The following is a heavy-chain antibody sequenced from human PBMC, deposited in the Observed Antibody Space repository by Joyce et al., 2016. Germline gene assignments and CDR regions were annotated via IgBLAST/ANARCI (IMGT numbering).Heavy chain of an antibody. J-gene: IGHJ4*02. Sequence: QVQLVQSGAEVKKPGSSVKVSCKGAGGNFSSYAISWVRQAPGQGREGMGGIIPGFGTANYAQKFQGRVTITADESTSTAYMELSSLRSEDTAVYYCARDQRIAVAGTLGYWGQGTLVSVSS. CDR2: IIPGFGTA. V-gene: IGHV1-69*01. D-gene: IGHD6-19*01. CDR3: ARDQRIAVAGTLGY. CDR1: GGNFSSYA.